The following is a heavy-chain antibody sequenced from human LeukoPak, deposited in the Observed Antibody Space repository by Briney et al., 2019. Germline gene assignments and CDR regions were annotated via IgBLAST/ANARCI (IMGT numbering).Heavy chain of an antibody. D-gene: IGHD6-19*01. J-gene: IGHJ4*02. CDR3: ARSRGFSVAGEFDY. Sequence: SETLSLTCTVSGGSISSRSYYWGWIRQPPGKGLEWIGRIYYSGSTYYNPSLKSRVTISVDTSKNQFSLKLSSVTAADTAVYYCARSRGFSVAGEFDYWGQGTLVTVSS. CDR1: GGSISSRSYY. V-gene: IGHV4-39*01. CDR2: IYYSGST.